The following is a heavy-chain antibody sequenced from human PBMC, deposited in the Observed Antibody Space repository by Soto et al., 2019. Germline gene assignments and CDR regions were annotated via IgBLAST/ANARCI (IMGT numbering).Heavy chain of an antibody. V-gene: IGHV4-30-4*01. CDR2: IYYSGST. Sequence: SETLSLTCTVSGGSISSGDYYWSWIRQPPGKGLEWIGYIYYSGSTYYNPSLKSRVTISVDTSKNQFSLKLSSVTAADTAVYYCARAITTPTYFDYWGQGTLVTVSS. J-gene: IGHJ4*02. CDR3: ARAITTPTYFDY. D-gene: IGHD1-1*01. CDR1: GGSISSGDYY.